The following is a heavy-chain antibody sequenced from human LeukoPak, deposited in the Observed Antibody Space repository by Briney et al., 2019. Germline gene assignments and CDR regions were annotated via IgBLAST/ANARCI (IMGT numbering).Heavy chain of an antibody. Sequence: ASVKVSCKSSGYIFTDYYINWVRQAPRQGLEWMGWINPNSGATKYAQKFQGRVTMTRDTSISTAYMELSSLRSEDTAVYYCAAGMTEYYYYYYMDVWGKGTTVTISS. D-gene: IGHD6-13*01. CDR1: GYIFTDYY. CDR2: INPNSGAT. J-gene: IGHJ6*03. V-gene: IGHV1-2*02. CDR3: AAGMTEYYYYYYMDV.